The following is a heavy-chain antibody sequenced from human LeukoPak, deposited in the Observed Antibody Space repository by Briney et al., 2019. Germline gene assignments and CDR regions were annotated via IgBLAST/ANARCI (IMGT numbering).Heavy chain of an antibody. CDR2: ISSSSSYI. Sequence: PGGSLRLSCAASGFTFSSYSMNWVRQAPGKGLEWVSSISSSSSYIYYAGSVKGRFTISRDNAKNSLYLQMNSLRAEDTAVYYCARAQGEDNYDYWGQGTLVTVSS. CDR3: ARAQGEDNYDY. V-gene: IGHV3-21*01. CDR1: GFTFSSYS. J-gene: IGHJ4*02. D-gene: IGHD3-10*01.